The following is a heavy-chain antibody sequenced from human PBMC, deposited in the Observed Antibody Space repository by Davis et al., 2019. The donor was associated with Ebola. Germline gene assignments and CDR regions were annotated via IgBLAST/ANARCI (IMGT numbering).Heavy chain of an antibody. CDR3: ARGGGIVVVPAASLYYYYGMDV. D-gene: IGHD2-2*01. J-gene: IGHJ6*04. CDR2: VYYSGST. CDR1: GGSISGYY. Sequence: SETLSLTCTVSGGSISGYYWTWIRQPPGKGLEWIGYVYYSGSTNYNPSLKSRVTISVDTSKNQFSLKLSSVTAADTAVYYCARGGGIVVVPAASLYYYYGMDVWGKGTTVTVSS. V-gene: IGHV4-59*01.